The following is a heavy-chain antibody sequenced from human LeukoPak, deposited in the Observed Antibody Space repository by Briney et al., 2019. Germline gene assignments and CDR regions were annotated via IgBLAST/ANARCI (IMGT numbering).Heavy chain of an antibody. V-gene: IGHV4-4*02. CDR1: GGSISSSNW. J-gene: IGHJ5*02. CDR2: IHRGGTT. CDR3: ARGGDTPFDP. D-gene: IGHD3-16*01. Sequence: SETLSLTCAVSGGSISSSNWWSGARQHPGKGREWIGEIHRGGTTNYNPSLKSRVTISVDKSKNQFSLNLISVTAADTAMYYCARGGDTPFDPWGQGTRITVSS.